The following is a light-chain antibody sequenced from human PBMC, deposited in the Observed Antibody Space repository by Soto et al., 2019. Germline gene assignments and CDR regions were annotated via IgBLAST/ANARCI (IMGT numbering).Light chain of an antibody. CDR1: QSVRSY. V-gene: IGKV3-11*01. J-gene: IGKJ2*01. CDR2: DAS. Sequence: EIVLTQSPATLSLSPGERATLSCRASQSVRSYLAWYQQKPGQAPRLLIYDASNRATGIPARFSGSGSGTDFTLTISSLEPEVFAVYFCQQRSKWPRYSLGQGTKLEIK. CDR3: QQRSKWPRYS.